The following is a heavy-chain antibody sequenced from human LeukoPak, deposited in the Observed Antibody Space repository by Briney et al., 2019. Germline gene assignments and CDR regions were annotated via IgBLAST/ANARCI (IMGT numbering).Heavy chain of an antibody. D-gene: IGHD1-26*01. CDR3: AKMKGHPLPKYYMDV. CDR2: ISSDGSDK. CDR1: GFIFSSYV. Sequence: GGSLRLSCAASGFIFSSYVMHWVRQAPGKGLEWVAVISSDGSDKYYADSGKGRFTISRDNSKNTLYLEMNSLRAEDTAIHYCAKMKGHPLPKYYMDVWGQGTTVTVSS. V-gene: IGHV3-30*18. J-gene: IGHJ6*01.